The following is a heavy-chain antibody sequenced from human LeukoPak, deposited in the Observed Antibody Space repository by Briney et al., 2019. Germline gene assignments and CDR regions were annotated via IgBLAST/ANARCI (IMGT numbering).Heavy chain of an antibody. CDR3: ATSSLGYSSGWFDYDAFDI. J-gene: IGHJ3*02. Sequence: GASVKVSCKASGYTFTSYAMHWVRQAPGQRLEWMGWINAGNGNTKYSQKFQGRVTITRDTSASTAYMELSSLRSEDTAVYYCATSSLGYSSGWFDYDAFDIWGQGTMVTVSS. D-gene: IGHD6-19*01. CDR2: INAGNGNT. V-gene: IGHV1-3*01. CDR1: GYTFTSYA.